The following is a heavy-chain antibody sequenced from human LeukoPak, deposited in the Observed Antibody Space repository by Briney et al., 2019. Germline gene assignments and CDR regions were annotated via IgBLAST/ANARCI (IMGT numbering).Heavy chain of an antibody. Sequence: PGGSLRLSCAASGFTFSSYIMRWVRQAPGKGLEWVSAISDSGGSAYYADSVKGRFTISRDNSKNTLYLQMNSLRVEDTAVYYCARTILKLGTIYYFDYWGQGTLVTVSS. CDR1: GFTFSSYI. V-gene: IGHV3-23*01. CDR2: ISDSGGSA. D-gene: IGHD7-27*01. CDR3: ARTILKLGTIYYFDY. J-gene: IGHJ4*02.